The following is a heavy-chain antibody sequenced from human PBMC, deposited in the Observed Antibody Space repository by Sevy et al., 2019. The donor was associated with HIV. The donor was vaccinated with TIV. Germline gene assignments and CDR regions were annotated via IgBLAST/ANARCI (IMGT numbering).Heavy chain of an antibody. CDR2: ISSSSSYI. D-gene: IGHD6-19*01. CDR3: ARGVGIAVAGTGNY. Sequence: GGSLRLSCAASGFTFSSYSMNWVRQAPGKGLEWVSSISSSSSYIYYADSVKGRFTISRDNAKNSLYLQMNSLRAEDTAVYYCARGVGIAVAGTGNYWGQGTLVTASS. V-gene: IGHV3-21*01. J-gene: IGHJ4*02. CDR1: GFTFSSYS.